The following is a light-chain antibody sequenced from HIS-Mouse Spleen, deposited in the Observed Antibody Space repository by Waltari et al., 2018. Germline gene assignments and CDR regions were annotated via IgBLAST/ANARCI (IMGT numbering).Light chain of an antibody. CDR2: GAS. Sequence: EIVLTQSPGTLSLSPGERATLSCRASQSVSSSYLAWYQQKPGQAPRLLIYGASSMATGIPDRFSGSWSVTDFTLTISRLEPEDFAVYYCQQYGSSPPYTFGQGTKLEIK. CDR1: QSVSSSY. V-gene: IGKV3-20*01. CDR3: QQYGSSPPYT. J-gene: IGKJ2*01.